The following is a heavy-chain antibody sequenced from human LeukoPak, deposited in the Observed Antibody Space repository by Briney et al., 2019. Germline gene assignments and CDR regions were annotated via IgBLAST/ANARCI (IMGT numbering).Heavy chain of an antibody. J-gene: IGHJ4*02. V-gene: IGHV3-48*01. CDR3: TRVLYSSAWYGDHY. Sequence: PGGSLRLSYAASGFTFSTYSMNWVRQAPGKGLEWVSYISSSSTTMYYADSVKGRFTISRDNAKNSLYLQMNSLRAEDTAVYYCTRVLYSSAWYGDHYWGQGTLVTVSS. CDR2: ISSSSTTM. D-gene: IGHD6-19*01. CDR1: GFTFSTYS.